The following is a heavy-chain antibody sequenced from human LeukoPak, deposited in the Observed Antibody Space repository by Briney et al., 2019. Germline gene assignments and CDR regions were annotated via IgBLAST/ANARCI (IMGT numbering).Heavy chain of an antibody. CDR2: IDPGDSYT. CDR1: GYSFTNYW. Sequence: GESLKISCTGSGYSFTNYWISWVRQMPGKGLEWMGRIDPGDSYTNYSPSFQGHVTISVDKSISTAYLQWTSLKASDTAMYYCARRAITFGGVGYWGQGTLVTVPS. CDR3: ARRAITFGGVGY. D-gene: IGHD3-16*01. V-gene: IGHV5-10-1*01. J-gene: IGHJ4*02.